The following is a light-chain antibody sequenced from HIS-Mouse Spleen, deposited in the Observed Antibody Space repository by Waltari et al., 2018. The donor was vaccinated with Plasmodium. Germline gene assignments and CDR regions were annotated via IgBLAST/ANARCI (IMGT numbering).Light chain of an antibody. V-gene: IGLV3-10*01. CDR3: SSYAGSNNLV. CDR2: EDS. CDR1: ALPKKY. J-gene: IGLJ2*01. Sequence: SVSVSPGQTARITCSGDALPKKYAYWYQQKSGQAPVLVIYEDSKRPSGIPERFSGSKSGNTASLTVSGLQAEDEADYYCSSYAGSNNLVFGGGTKLTVL.